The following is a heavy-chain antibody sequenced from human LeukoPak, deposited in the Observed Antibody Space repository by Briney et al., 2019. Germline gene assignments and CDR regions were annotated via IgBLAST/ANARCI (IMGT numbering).Heavy chain of an antibody. V-gene: IGHV3-30-3*01. D-gene: IGHD3-22*01. CDR2: ISYDGSNK. CDR1: GFTFSSYA. J-gene: IGHJ4*02. Sequence: GGSLRLSCAASGFTFSSYAMHWVRQAPGKGLEWVAVISYDGSNKYYADSVKGRFTISRDNSKNTLYLQMNSLRAEDTAVYYCARGSHYYDSSGYYYGNYWGQGTLVTVSS. CDR3: ARGSHYYDSSGYYYGNY.